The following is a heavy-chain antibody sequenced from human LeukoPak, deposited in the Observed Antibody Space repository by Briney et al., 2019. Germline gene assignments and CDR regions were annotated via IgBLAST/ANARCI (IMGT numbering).Heavy chain of an antibody. CDR1: GFTFSSYS. CDR3: ANPYGDYSFRYC. Sequence: GGSLRLSCAASGFTFSSYSMNWVRQAPGKGLEWVSSISSSSSYIYYADSVKGRFTISRDNAKNSLYLQMNSLRAEDTAVYYCANPYGDYSFRYCWGQGTLVTVSP. J-gene: IGHJ4*02. V-gene: IGHV3-21*04. CDR2: ISSSSSYI. D-gene: IGHD4-17*01.